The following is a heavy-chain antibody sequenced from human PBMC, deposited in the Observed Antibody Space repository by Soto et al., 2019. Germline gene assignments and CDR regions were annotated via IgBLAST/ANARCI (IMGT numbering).Heavy chain of an antibody. Sequence: PGGSLRLSCAASGFTFISYGMTWVRQAPGKGLEWVSGITTTGRNTYYAESVKGRFTISRDNSKNVVYLQMNSLRAEDTAVYYCARGAAAAVTDWFDAWGQGTLVIVSS. CDR1: GFTFISYG. D-gene: IGHD6-13*01. V-gene: IGHV3-23*01. CDR3: ARGAAAAVTDWFDA. CDR2: ITTTGRNT. J-gene: IGHJ5*02.